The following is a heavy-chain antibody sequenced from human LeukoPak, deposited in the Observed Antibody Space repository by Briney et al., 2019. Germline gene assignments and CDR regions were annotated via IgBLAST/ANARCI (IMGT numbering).Heavy chain of an antibody. CDR1: GGSISSYH. J-gene: IGHJ3*01. Sequence: SETLSLTCTVSGGSISSYHWSWIRQPPGKGLEWIGYIYYSGSTNYNPSLKSRVTISVDTSKNQFSLKLSSVTAADTAVYYCARRDYSSSSRGAFDVWGQGTMVTVSS. CDR3: ARRDYSSSSRGAFDV. V-gene: IGHV4-59*08. CDR2: IYYSGST. D-gene: IGHD6-13*01.